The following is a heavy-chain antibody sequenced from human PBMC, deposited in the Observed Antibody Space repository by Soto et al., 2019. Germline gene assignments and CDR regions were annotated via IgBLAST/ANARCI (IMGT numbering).Heavy chain of an antibody. V-gene: IGHV4-39*01. J-gene: IGHJ4*02. D-gene: IGHD2-21*02. CDR1: GESISSSSYY. CDR3: ARQRTTVVTQAYFDH. CDR2: IYYSGRT. Sequence: KPSETLSLTCIVSGESISSSSYYWGWIRQPPGKGLEWIGSIYYSGRTYYNPSFKSRVTISIDTSKNQFSLKLSSVTATDTAVYYCARQRTTVVTQAYFDHWRQRALVTVSS.